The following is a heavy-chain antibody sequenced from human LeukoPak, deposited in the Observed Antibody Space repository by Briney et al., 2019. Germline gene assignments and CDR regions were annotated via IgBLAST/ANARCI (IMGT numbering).Heavy chain of an antibody. CDR2: ISYDGSNK. D-gene: IGHD2-15*01. Sequence: GGSLRLSCAASGFTFSSYAVHWVRQAPGKGLEWVAVISYDGSNKYYADSVKGRFTISRDNSKNTLYPQMNSLRAEDTAVYYCARGGRYCSGGSCYLNWFDPWGQGTLVTVSS. CDR1: GFTFSSYA. J-gene: IGHJ5*02. V-gene: IGHV3-30*04. CDR3: ARGGRYCSGGSCYLNWFDP.